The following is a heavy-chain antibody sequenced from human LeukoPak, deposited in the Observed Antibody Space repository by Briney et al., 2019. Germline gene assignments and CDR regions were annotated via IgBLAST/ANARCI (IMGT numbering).Heavy chain of an antibody. Sequence: GGSLRLSCAASGFTFSTYAMSWVRQVPGKGLEWVSAISDRGGRAYYADSVKGRFTISTDNSKNTLYLQMNSLRAEDTAVYYCAKTLCGSDCYFYAEYFQHWGQGTLVTVSS. D-gene: IGHD2-21*02. CDR1: GFTFSTYA. J-gene: IGHJ1*01. CDR2: ISDRGGRA. CDR3: AKTLCGSDCYFYAEYFQH. V-gene: IGHV3-23*01.